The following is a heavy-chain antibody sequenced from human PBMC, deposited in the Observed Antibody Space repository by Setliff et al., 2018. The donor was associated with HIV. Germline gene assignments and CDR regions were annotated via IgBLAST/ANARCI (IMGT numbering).Heavy chain of an antibody. J-gene: IGHJ4*02. V-gene: IGHV4-34*01. CDR1: GGSISGYY. CDR2: ITHRGIT. Sequence: SETLSLTCAVYGGSISGYYWSWIRQPPGKGLEWIGEITHRGITDYNPSLKSRVTISVDTSKNQFSLKVTSVTAADTAVYYCARVRYCGSPSCRKEFDFWGQGTLVTVSS. D-gene: IGHD2-21*01. CDR3: ARVRYCGSPSCRKEFDF.